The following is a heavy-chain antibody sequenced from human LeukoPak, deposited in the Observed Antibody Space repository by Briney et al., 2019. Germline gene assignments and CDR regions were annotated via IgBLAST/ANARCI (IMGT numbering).Heavy chain of an antibody. CDR3: ARVEYSSSWYPNAFFDY. CDR1: GFTFSSYE. CDR2: ISSGGSTI. V-gene: IGHV3-48*03. Sequence: GGSLRLSCAASGFTFSSYEMNWVRQAPGKGLEWVSYISSGGSTIYYADSVKGRFTISRDNAKDSLYLQMNSLRAEDTAVYYCARVEYSSSWYPNAFFDYWGQGTLVTVSS. J-gene: IGHJ4*02. D-gene: IGHD6-13*01.